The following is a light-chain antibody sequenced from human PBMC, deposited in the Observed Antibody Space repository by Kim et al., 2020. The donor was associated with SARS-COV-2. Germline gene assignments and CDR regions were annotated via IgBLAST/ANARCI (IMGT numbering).Light chain of an antibody. CDR2: GAS. J-gene: IGKJ2*01. CDR3: QQFGNPGT. Sequence: EIVLTQSPGTLSLSPGERATLSCRASQTVSSSFLAWYQQKSGQAPRLLIYGASRRAIGIPDRFSGSGSGTDFTLTISRLEPEDFAVYYCQQFGNPGTFGQGTKLEI. CDR1: QTVSSSF. V-gene: IGKV3-20*01.